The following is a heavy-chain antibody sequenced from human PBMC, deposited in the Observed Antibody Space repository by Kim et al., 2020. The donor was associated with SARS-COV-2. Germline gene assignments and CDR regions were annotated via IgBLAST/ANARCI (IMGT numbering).Heavy chain of an antibody. CDR3: ARDFWSGYRSHYYYGMDV. V-gene: IGHV4-31*03. Sequence: SETLSLTCTVSGGSISSGGYYWSWIRQHPGKGLEWIGYIYYSGSTYYNPSLKSRVTISVDTSKNQFSLKLSSVTAADTAVYYCARDFWSGYRSHYYYGMDVWGQGTTVTVSS. D-gene: IGHD3-3*01. CDR1: GGSISSGGYY. CDR2: IYYSGST. J-gene: IGHJ6*02.